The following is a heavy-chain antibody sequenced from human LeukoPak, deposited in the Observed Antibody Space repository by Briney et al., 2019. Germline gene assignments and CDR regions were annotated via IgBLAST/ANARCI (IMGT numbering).Heavy chain of an antibody. J-gene: IGHJ4*02. Sequence: ASVKVSCKASGYTFTSYGISWVRQAPGRGLEWMGWISAYNDNTNYAQKLQGRVTMTTDISTSTAYMELRSLRSDDTAVYYCARGEYFEYIGVAGTIDYWGQGTLVTVSS. V-gene: IGHV1-18*01. CDR3: ARGEYFEYIGVAGTIDY. D-gene: IGHD6-19*01. CDR1: GYTFTSYG. CDR2: ISAYNDNT.